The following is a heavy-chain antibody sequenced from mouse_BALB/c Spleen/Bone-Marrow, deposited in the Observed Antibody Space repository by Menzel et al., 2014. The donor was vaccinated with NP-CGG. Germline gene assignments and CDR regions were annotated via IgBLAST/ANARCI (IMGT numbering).Heavy chain of an antibody. CDR2: INYDGSN. CDR3: ARAFWDYFDY. J-gene: IGHJ2*01. V-gene: IGHV3-6*02. CDR1: GYSITSGYY. Sequence: EVQLQQSGPGLVKPSQSLSLPCSVTGYSITSGYYWNWIRQFPGNKLEWMGYINYDGSNKYNPSLKNRISITRDTSKNQFFLKLNSVTTEDTATYYCARAFWDYFDYWGQGTTLTVSS. D-gene: IGHD4-1*01.